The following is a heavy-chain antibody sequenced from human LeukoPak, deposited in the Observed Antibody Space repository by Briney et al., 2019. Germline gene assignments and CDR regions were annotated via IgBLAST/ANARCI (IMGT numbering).Heavy chain of an antibody. CDR1: GGSISPYY. Sequence: SETLSLTCTVSGGSISPYYWSWIRQPPGKALEWIGYIYSTGSTNYNPSLKSRVTISVDTSKNQFSLKLSSVTAADTAVYYCARVFPKNWFDPWGQGTLVTVSS. CDR2: IYSTGST. D-gene: IGHD3-10*02. CDR3: ARVFPKNWFDP. J-gene: IGHJ5*02. V-gene: IGHV4-59*01.